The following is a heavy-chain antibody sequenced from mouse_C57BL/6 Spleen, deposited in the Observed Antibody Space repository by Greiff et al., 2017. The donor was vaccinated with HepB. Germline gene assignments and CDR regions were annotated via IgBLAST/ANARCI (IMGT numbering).Heavy chain of an antibody. CDR1: GYTFTDYN. CDR3: ARGYYSNYVYYFDY. D-gene: IGHD2-5*01. V-gene: IGHV1-18*01. J-gene: IGHJ2*01. Sequence: EVQLQQSGPELVKPGASVKIPCKASGYTFTDYNMDWVKQSHGKSLEWIGDINPNNGGTIYNQKFKGKATLTVDKSSSTAYMELRSLTSEDTAVYYCARGYYSNYVYYFDYWGQGTTLTVSS. CDR2: INPNNGGT.